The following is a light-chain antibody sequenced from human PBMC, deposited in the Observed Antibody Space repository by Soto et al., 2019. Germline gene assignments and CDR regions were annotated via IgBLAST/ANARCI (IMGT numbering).Light chain of an antibody. V-gene: IGKV1-39*01. CDR1: QSISSY. Sequence: DLQMTQSPSSLSASVGDSINITCRASQSISSYLNWYQQKPGKAPKLLISAASSLQSGVPSRFSGSGSGTDFTLTVSSLQPEDFETYYCQQSYSAPRTFGQGTTVEIK. J-gene: IGKJ1*01. CDR3: QQSYSAPRT. CDR2: AAS.